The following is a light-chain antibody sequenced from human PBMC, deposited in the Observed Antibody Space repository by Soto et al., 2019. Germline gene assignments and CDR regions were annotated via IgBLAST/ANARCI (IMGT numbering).Light chain of an antibody. V-gene: IGKV3-15*01. CDR3: QQYNNWPIT. CDR2: RAS. Sequence: EIVMTQSPATLSVSPGETATLSCKTSQSVDSLLAWYQQKPGQAPRLLIYRASTRTTGIPARFSGSGSGTEFTLTINSMQSEEFAVYYCQQYNNWPITFGQGTRLEIK. J-gene: IGKJ5*01. CDR1: QSVDSL.